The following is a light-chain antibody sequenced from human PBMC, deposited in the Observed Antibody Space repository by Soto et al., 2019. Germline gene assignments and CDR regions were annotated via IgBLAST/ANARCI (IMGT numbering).Light chain of an antibody. Sequence: EIVLTQSPATLSLSPWGRATLSCRASQSVSSYLAWYQQKPGQAPRLLIYDASNRATGIPARFSGSGSGTDFTLTISSLEPEDFAVYYCQQRSNWPTFGQGTKVDIK. CDR1: QSVSSY. CDR2: DAS. CDR3: QQRSNWPT. J-gene: IGKJ1*01. V-gene: IGKV3-11*01.